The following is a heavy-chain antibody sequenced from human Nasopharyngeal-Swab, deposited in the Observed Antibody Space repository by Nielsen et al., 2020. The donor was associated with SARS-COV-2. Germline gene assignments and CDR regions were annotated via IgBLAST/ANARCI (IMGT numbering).Heavy chain of an antibody. Sequence: SWAASGFTFSSYGMHWVRQAPGTGLEWVAVISYDGSNKYYADSVKGRFTISRDNSKTTLYLQMNSLRAEDTAVYYCAKDRITMIVVVPDYWGQGTLVTVSS. CDR1: GFTFSSYG. D-gene: IGHD3-22*01. J-gene: IGHJ4*02. CDR3: AKDRITMIVVVPDY. V-gene: IGHV3-30*18. CDR2: ISYDGSNK.